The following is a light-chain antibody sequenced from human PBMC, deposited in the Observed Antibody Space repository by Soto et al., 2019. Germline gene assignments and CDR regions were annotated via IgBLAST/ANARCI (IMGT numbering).Light chain of an antibody. V-gene: IGKV3D-20*02. CDR2: GAS. CDR3: QQRSSWPWT. CDR1: QSVSNNY. Sequence: EIVLTPSPGTLSLSPGERATLSCRASQSVSNNYLAWYQQKPGQAPRLLIYGASNRATGIPDRFSGSGSGTDFTLTISRLEPEDFAVYYCQQRSSWPWTFGQGTKVDIK. J-gene: IGKJ1*01.